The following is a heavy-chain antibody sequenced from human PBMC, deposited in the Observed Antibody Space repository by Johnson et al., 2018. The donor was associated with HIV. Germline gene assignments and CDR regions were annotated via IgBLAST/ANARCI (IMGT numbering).Heavy chain of an antibody. CDR1: GFTFSDHY. Sequence: EKLVESGGGVVQPGGSLRLSCAASGFTFSDHYMDWVRQAPGKGLEWVANIKQDGSAKYYVDSVKGRFTLSRDNAEDSLYLHMNSLRAEDTAGDYCARGPGFCSRPEQFAFDIWGQGTMVTVSS. D-gene: IGHD2-2*01. CDR2: IKQDGSAK. CDR3: ARGPGFCSRPEQFAFDI. V-gene: IGHV3-7*04. J-gene: IGHJ3*02.